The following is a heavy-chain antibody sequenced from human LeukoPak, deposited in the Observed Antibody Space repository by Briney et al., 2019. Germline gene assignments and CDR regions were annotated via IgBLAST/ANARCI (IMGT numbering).Heavy chain of an antibody. Sequence: GASVKVSCKASGGTFSSYAISWVRQAPGQGLEWMGGIIPIFGTANYAQKFQGRVTITADESTSTAYMELSSLRSEDTAVYYCARGKSTIFGVFDYWGQGTLVTVSS. CDR2: IIPIFGTA. V-gene: IGHV1-69*13. CDR3: ARGKSTIFGVFDY. J-gene: IGHJ4*02. CDR1: GGTFSSYA. D-gene: IGHD3-3*01.